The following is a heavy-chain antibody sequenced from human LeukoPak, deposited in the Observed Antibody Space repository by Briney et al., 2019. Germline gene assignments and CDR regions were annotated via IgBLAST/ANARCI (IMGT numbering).Heavy chain of an antibody. D-gene: IGHD2-2*02. J-gene: IGHJ4*02. V-gene: IGHV3-23*01. CDR1: GFTFSSYA. CDR3: ATTPDLVVVPAAIGY. Sequence: PGGSLRLSCSASGFTFSSYAMSWVRQAPGKGLEWVSAISGSGGSTYYADSVKGRLTISRDNSKNTLYLQMNSLRAEDTAVYYCATTPDLVVVPAAIGYWGQGTLVTVSS. CDR2: ISGSGGST.